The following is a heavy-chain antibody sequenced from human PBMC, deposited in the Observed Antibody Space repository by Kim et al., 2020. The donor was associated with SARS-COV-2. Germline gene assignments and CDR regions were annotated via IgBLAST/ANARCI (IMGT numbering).Heavy chain of an antibody. V-gene: IGHV3-30*07. D-gene: IGHD6-13*01. CDR3: ARDQSAGYSSSWNDY. J-gene: IGHJ4*02. Sequence: ADSVKGRFTISRDNSKNTLYLQMNSLRAEDTAVYYCARDQSAGYSSSWNDYWGQGTLVTVPS.